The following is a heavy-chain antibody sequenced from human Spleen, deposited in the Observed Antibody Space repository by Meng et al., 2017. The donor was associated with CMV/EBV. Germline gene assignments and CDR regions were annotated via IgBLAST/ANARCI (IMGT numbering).Heavy chain of an antibody. CDR1: GGSFSGYS. D-gene: IGHD3-10*01. Sequence: LSPPCAVSGGSFSGYSWSWIRQSPGKGLEWIGEINHSGSTSYNPSLKSRVTISVDTSKNQFSLKMNSVTAADTAVYYCARQGHYGSNYWGQGTLVTVSS. CDR3: ARQGHYGSNY. J-gene: IGHJ4*02. V-gene: IGHV4-34*01. CDR2: INHSGST.